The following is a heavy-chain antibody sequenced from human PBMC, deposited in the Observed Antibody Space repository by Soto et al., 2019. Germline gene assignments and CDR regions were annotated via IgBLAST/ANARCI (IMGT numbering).Heavy chain of an antibody. J-gene: IGHJ4*02. Sequence: EVVLLQSGGDLVQPGGSLRLSCAASGFTFSDYAMTWVRQAQGKGLEWVSDISDGDGDTHYADSVRGRFVISRDNSKNTLFLEMNSLRAEDASVYYCAKGMTYFDFWGQGSLVTVSS. CDR1: GFTFSDYA. V-gene: IGHV3-23*01. CDR3: AKGMTYFDF. CDR2: ISDGDGDT.